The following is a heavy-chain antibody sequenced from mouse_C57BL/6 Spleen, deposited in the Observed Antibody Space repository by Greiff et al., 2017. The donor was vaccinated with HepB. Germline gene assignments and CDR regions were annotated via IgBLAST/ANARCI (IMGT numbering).Heavy chain of an antibody. D-gene: IGHD2-4*01. J-gene: IGHJ1*03. CDR1: GYSITSGYY. Sequence: EVQLQESGPGLVKPSQSLSLTCSVTGYSITSGYYWNWIRQFPGNNLEWMGYISYDGSNNYNPSLKNRISITSDTSKNQFFLKLNSVTTEDTATYYCARRGLQYWYFDVWGTGTTVTVSS. V-gene: IGHV3-6*01. CDR3: ARRGLQYWYFDV. CDR2: ISYDGSN.